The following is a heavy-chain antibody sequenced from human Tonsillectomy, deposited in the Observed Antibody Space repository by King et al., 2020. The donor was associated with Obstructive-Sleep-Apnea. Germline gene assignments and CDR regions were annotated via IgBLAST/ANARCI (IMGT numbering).Heavy chain of an antibody. J-gene: IGHJ2*01. CDR1: GLTFGTKS. CDR2: INADSSTL. Sequence: VQLVESGGGLVQPGGSLRVSCAASGLTFGTKSMTWGRQAPGKGLEWVSYINADSSTLYYSDAVKGRFTISRDNDNKSLYLQLKSLRAADTAVYYCAGLVDDYGDYVNWYLDIWGRGTLVTVSS. D-gene: IGHD4-17*01. V-gene: IGHV3-48*01. CDR3: AGLVDDYGDYVNWYLDI.